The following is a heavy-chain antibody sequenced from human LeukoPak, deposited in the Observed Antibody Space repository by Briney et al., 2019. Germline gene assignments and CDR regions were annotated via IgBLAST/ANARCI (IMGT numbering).Heavy chain of an antibody. D-gene: IGHD6-19*01. J-gene: IGHJ4*02. CDR2: TYYRSKWYT. CDR1: GDSVSTNSAA. Sequence: SQTLSLTCAISGDSVSTNSAAWNWIRQSPSRGLEWLGRTYYRSKWYTDYAVSVKSRITITPDTSKNQFSLQLNSVTPEDTAVYYCARGIAVAGTICGFDYWGQGTLVTVSS. CDR3: ARGIAVAGTICGFDY. V-gene: IGHV6-1*01.